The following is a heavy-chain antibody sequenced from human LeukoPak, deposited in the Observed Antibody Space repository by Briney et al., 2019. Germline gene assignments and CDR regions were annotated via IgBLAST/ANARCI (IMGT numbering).Heavy chain of an antibody. J-gene: IGHJ4*02. CDR2: ISGSGGST. CDR3: AKKIDSGSYPLDY. D-gene: IGHD3-10*01. V-gene: IGHV3-23*01. CDR1: GFTFSSYA. Sequence: PGGSLRLSCAASGFTFSSYAMSWVRQAPGKGLEWVSAISGSGGSTYYADSVKGRFTISRDNSKNTLYLQMNSPRAEDTAVYYCAKKIDSGSYPLDYWGQGTLVTISS.